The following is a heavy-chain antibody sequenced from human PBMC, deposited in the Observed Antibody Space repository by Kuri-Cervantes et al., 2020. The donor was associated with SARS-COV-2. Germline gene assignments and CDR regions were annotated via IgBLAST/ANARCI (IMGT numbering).Heavy chain of an antibody. CDR1: GYTFTSYA. CDR3: ARGLAAAFGVDY. Sequence: ASVKVSCKASGYTFTSYAMHWVRQAPGQRLEWMGWINAGNGNTKYSQKFQGRVTMTTDTSTSTAYMELRSLRSDDTAVYYCARGLAAAFGVDYWGQGTLVTVSS. CDR2: INAGNGNT. J-gene: IGHJ4*02. V-gene: IGHV1-3*01. D-gene: IGHD6-13*01.